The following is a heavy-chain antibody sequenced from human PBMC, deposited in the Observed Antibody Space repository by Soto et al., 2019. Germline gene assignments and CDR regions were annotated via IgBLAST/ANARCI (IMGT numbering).Heavy chain of an antibody. J-gene: IGHJ5*02. D-gene: IGHD5-12*01. CDR3: ARGEGRLVGTWFDP. Sequence: QVQLQQWGAGLLKPSETLSLTCDVYGGSFSRYYWNWIRQPPGKGLEWLGEINHSGSTNYNPSLESLVTISIDTSKTQFALKLTSVTAADTAVYYCARGEGRLVGTWFDPWGQGTLVTVSS. V-gene: IGHV4-34*01. CDR1: GGSFSRYY. CDR2: INHSGST.